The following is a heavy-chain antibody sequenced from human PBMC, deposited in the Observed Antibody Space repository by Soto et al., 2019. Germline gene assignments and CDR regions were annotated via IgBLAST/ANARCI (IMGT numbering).Heavy chain of an antibody. CDR2: ISSSSSYT. D-gene: IGHD5-18*01. J-gene: IGHJ4*02. V-gene: IGHV3-21*01. CDR1: GFTFSSYS. Sequence: PGGSLRLSCAASGFTFSSYSMNWVRQAPGKGLEWVSSISSSSSYTYYADSVKGRFTISRDNAKNSLYLQMNSLRAEDTAVYYCARDRHTAMVTFGLDYWGQGTLVTVSS. CDR3: ARDRHTAMVTFGLDY.